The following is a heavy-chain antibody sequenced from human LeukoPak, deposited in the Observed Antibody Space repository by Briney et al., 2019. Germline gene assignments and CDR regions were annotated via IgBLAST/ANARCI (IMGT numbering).Heavy chain of an antibody. V-gene: IGHV1-2*02. Sequence: SVKVSCKASGYTVTGYYMHWVRQAPGQGLEWMGWINPNSGGTNYAQKFQGRVTMTRDTSISTAYMELSRLRSDDTAVYYCARGYCSSTSCYLYFDYWGQGTLVTVSS. CDR1: GYTVTGYY. CDR2: INPNSGGT. D-gene: IGHD2-2*01. CDR3: ARGYCSSTSCYLYFDY. J-gene: IGHJ4*02.